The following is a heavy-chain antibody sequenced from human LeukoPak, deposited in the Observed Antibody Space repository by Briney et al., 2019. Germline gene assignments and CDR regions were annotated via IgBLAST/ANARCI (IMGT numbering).Heavy chain of an antibody. J-gene: IGHJ4*02. D-gene: IGHD1-26*01. V-gene: IGHV3-9*01. Sequence: PGRSLRLSCAASGFTFDDYAMHWVRQAPGKGLEWVSGISWNSGSIGYADSVKGRFTISRDNAKNSLYLQMNSLRAEDTALYYCAKDMKWELTYYFDYWGQGTLVTVSS. CDR3: AKDMKWELTYYFDY. CDR2: ISWNSGSI. CDR1: GFTFDDYA.